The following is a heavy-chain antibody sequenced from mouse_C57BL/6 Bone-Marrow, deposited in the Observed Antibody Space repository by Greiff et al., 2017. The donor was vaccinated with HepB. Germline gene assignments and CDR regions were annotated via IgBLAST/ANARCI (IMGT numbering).Heavy chain of an antibody. Sequence: VQLQESGAELVKPGASVKLSCKASGYTFTSYWMHWVKQRPGQGLEWIGMIHPNSGSTNYNEKFKSKATLTVDKSSSTAYMQLSSLTSEDSAVYYCARRGNWDSFAYWGQGTLVTVSA. D-gene: IGHD4-1*01. J-gene: IGHJ3*01. CDR3: ARRGNWDSFAY. CDR1: GYTFTSYW. V-gene: IGHV1-64*01. CDR2: IHPNSGST.